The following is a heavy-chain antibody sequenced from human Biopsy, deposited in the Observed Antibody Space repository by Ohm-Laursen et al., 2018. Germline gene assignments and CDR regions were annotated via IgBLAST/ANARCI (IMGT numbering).Heavy chain of an antibody. Sequence: VTLSLTCTVSGGSFTGHYWTWIRQPPGKGLEWIGHISHTGYTSYKSSLKSRVTISLDTSRKHFSLRLTSLAAAETAVYYCARGSNEYGGLYFPHWGQGTLVTVSS. V-gene: IGHV4-59*11. J-gene: IGHJ1*01. CDR2: ISHTGYT. CDR3: ARGSNEYGGLYFPH. CDR1: GGSFTGHY. D-gene: IGHD4-23*01.